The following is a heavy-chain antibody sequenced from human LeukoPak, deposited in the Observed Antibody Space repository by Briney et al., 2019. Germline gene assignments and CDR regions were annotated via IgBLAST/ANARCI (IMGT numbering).Heavy chain of an antibody. Sequence: GGSLRLSCAASGFTFRNYWMHWVRQAPGKGLVWVSRINSDGSSTSYADSVKGRLTISRDNAKNTLYLQMNSLRAEDTAMYYCTRGDYGAYGYDAFDIWGQGTMVTVSS. V-gene: IGHV3-74*01. J-gene: IGHJ3*02. D-gene: IGHD4-17*01. CDR1: GFTFRNYW. CDR3: TRGDYGAYGYDAFDI. CDR2: INSDGSST.